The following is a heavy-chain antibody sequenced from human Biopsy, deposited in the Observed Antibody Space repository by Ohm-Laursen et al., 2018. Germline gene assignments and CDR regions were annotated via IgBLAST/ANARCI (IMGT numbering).Heavy chain of an antibody. V-gene: IGHV1-69*04. Sequence: SVKVSCKASGGTFTTYAISWVRQAPGQGLEWMGRIIPIVGITHYAQKFRGRVTITADKSMSTAYMELSSMTADDTAVYYCARGIRVKSGYGSMGLHPTVMDVGAKGPRSPFH. D-gene: IGHD3-16*01. CDR3: ARGIRVKSGYGSMGLHPTVMDV. CDR2: IIPIVGIT. CDR1: GGTFTTYA. J-gene: IGHJ6*02.